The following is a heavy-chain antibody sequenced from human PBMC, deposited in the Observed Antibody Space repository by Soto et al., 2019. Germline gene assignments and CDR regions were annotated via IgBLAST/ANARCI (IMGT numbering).Heavy chain of an antibody. Sequence: PGGSLRLSCAASGLTFSTYAMSWVRQAPGKGLEWVSVISGSGGSTYYADSVKGRFTISRDNSKNTLYLQMNSLRVEDTAVYYCAKVLSGIYYYHGLDVWGQGTTVTVSS. CDR1: GLTFSTYA. V-gene: IGHV3-23*01. CDR3: AKVLSGIYYYHGLDV. J-gene: IGHJ6*02. CDR2: ISGSGGST. D-gene: IGHD3-10*01.